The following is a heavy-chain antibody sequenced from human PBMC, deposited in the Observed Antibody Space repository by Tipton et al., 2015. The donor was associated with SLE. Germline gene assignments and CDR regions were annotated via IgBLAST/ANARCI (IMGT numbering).Heavy chain of an antibody. CDR2: IKQDGSEK. CDR1: GFTFSSYW. Sequence: SLRLSCAASGFTFSSYWMSWVRQAPGKGLEWAANIKQDGSEKYYVDSVKGRFTISRDNAKNSLYLQMNSLRAEDTAVYYCAREHTIFGVVTSSFDYWGQGTLVTVSS. J-gene: IGHJ4*02. V-gene: IGHV3-7*01. CDR3: AREHTIFGVVTSSFDY. D-gene: IGHD3-3*01.